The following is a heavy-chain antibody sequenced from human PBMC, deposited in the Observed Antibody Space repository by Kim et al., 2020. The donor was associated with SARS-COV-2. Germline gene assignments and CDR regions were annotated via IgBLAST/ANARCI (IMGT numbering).Heavy chain of an antibody. V-gene: IGHV1-69*13. CDR3: ARGRPVAGTREWVGFDP. J-gene: IGHJ5*02. D-gene: IGHD6-19*01. CDR2: IIPIFGTA. Sequence: SVKVSCKASGGTFSSYAISWVRQAPGQGLEWMGGIIPIFGTANYAQKFQGRVTITADESTSTAYMELSSLRSEDTAVYYCARGRPVAGTREWVGFDPWGQGTLVTVSS. CDR1: GGTFSSYA.